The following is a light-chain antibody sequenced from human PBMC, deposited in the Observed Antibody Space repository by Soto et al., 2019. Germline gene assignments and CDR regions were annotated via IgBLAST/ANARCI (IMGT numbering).Light chain of an antibody. Sequence: EIVLTQSPATLSLSPGERATLSCRASQSVSSYLAWYQQKPGQAPRLLIYDASNRATGIPARFSGSGSGTDFTLTISSLEPEDFSVYYCQHRSHWPPTVGRGTKLEIK. CDR1: QSVSSY. V-gene: IGKV3-11*01. J-gene: IGKJ2*01. CDR3: QHRSHWPPT. CDR2: DAS.